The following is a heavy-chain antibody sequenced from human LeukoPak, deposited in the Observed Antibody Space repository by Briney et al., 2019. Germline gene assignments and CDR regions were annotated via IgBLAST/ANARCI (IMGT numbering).Heavy chain of an antibody. CDR1: GFTFSDYY. Sequence: GGSLRLSCAASGFTFSDYYMSWIRQAPGKGLEGVSYISSSGSTIYYADSVKGRFTISRDNAKNSLYLQMNSLRAEDTAVYYCARDKTAAAGWFDPWGQGTLVTVSS. J-gene: IGHJ5*02. CDR2: ISSSGSTI. CDR3: ARDKTAAAGWFDP. V-gene: IGHV3-11*01. D-gene: IGHD6-13*01.